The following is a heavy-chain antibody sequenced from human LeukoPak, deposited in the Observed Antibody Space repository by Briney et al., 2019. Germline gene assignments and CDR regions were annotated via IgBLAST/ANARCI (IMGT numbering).Heavy chain of an antibody. CDR1: GFTFSGHD. J-gene: IGHJ3*01. V-gene: IGHV3-48*03. D-gene: IGHD3-22*01. CDR3: ARDDSPLPVGKHAFDV. CDR2: INDSGSTI. Sequence: GGSLRLSCAASGFTFSGHDMSWVRQAPGKGLEWVSYINDSGSTIHYADSVKGRFTISRDNAKNSLYLQMNSLGADDTAVYYCARDDSPLPVGKHAFDVWGQGTKVTVSS.